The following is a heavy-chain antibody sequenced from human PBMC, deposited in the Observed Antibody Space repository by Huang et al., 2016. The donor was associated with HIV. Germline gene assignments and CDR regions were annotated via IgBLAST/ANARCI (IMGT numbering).Heavy chain of an antibody. D-gene: IGHD3-10*01. V-gene: IGHV4-34*02. J-gene: IGHJ5*02. Sequence: QVHLQQWGAGLLKSAETLYLTCAVYGGSLSGYYWSWLRQTPGKGLEWIGEINHLGSPDYNPSLKSRVSISMDWSKKQFSLKLRAISDADTAVYFCARDATKNPRGWFDPWGQGTLVTVSS. CDR3: ARDATKNPRGWFDP. CDR2: INHLGSP. CDR1: GGSLSGYY.